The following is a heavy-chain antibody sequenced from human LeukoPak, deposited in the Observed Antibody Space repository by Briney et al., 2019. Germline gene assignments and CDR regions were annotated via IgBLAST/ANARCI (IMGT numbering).Heavy chain of an antibody. J-gene: IGHJ5*02. V-gene: IGHV4-30-2*01. Sequence: SETLSLTCAVSGGSISSGGYSWSWIRQPPGKGLEWIGYIYHSGSTYYNPSLKSRVTISVDRSKNQFSLKLSSVTAADTAVYYCASSPMVRGVIGRGSLDPWGQGTLVTVSS. CDR3: ASSPMVRGVIGRGSLDP. CDR1: GGSISSGGYS. D-gene: IGHD3-10*01. CDR2: IYHSGST.